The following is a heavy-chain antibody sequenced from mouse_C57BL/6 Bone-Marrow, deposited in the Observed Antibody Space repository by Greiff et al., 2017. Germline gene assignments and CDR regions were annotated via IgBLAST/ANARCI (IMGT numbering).Heavy chain of an antibody. CDR1: GFTFSDYG. CDR3: ARRFITTRDY. D-gene: IGHD1-1*01. Sequence: EVQLVESGGGLVKPGGSLKLSCAASGFTFSDYGMHWVRQAPEQGLEWVAYISSGSSTIYYADTVKGRFTISRDNAKNTLFLQMTSLRSEDTAMYYCARRFITTRDYGGQGTTLTVSS. V-gene: IGHV5-17*01. J-gene: IGHJ2*01. CDR2: ISSGSSTI.